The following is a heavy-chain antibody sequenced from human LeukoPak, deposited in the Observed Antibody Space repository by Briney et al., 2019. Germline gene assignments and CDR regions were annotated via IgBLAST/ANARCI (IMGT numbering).Heavy chain of an antibody. CDR2: IYPGDSDT. J-gene: IGHJ5*02. Sequence: GESLKISCKGSGYGFTMYWIGWVRQMPGKGLDWMGIIYPGDSDTRYSPSFQGQVTISVDKSISTAYLQWSSLKASDTAIYYCARRLRQNSFDPWGQGTLVTVSS. CDR1: GYGFTMYW. D-gene: IGHD4-17*01. CDR3: ARRLRQNSFDP. V-gene: IGHV5-51*01.